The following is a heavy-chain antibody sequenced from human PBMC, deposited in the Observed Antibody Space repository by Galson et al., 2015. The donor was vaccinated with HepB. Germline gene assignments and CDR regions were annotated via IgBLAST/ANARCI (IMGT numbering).Heavy chain of an antibody. CDR1: GFTFDDYI. CDR2: ISWDAGST. D-gene: IGHD3-3*01. Sequence: SLRLSCAASGFTFDDYIMYGVRQPPVKGLEWVSLISWDAGSTYYADSVKGRITISRDNSKHSLYLQMNSLRTEDTALDYCAKVAMGLTIFENYMDFWGKGTAVTVSS. J-gene: IGHJ6*03. CDR3: AKVAMGLTIFENYMDF. V-gene: IGHV3-43*01.